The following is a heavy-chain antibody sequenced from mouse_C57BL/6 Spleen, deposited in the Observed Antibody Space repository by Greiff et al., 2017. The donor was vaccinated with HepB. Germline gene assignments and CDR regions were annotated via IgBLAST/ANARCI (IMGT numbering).Heavy chain of an antibody. CDR1: GYTFTSYW. CDR2: IYPGNSDT. D-gene: IGHD2-1*01. CDR3: TTVYGNYGAMDY. V-gene: IGHV1-5*01. J-gene: IGHJ4*01. Sequence: EVQLQQSGTVLARPGASVKMSCKTSGYTFTSYWMHWVKQRPGRGLEWIGAIYPGNSDTSYNQKFKGMAKLTAVTSASTAYMELSSLTNEDSAVYYCTTVYGNYGAMDYWGQGTSVTVSS.